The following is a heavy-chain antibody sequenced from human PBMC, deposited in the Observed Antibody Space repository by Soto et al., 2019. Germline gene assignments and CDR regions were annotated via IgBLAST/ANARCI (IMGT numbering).Heavy chain of an antibody. V-gene: IGHV2-5*02. J-gene: IGHJ4*02. D-gene: IGHD1-20*01. Sequence: QITLRESGPTRVKPTQTLALTCTFSGFSLSTSGVGVGWIRQPPGKALEWLALIYWDDDKRYSPSLKTRLTIMQDTSIYHVVRPSADTYPVATAAYYAASSALYSWSYWDGGCFDSWGQRALVTVVS. CDR1: GFSLSTSGVG. CDR2: IYWDDDK. CDR3: ASSALYSWSYWDGGCFDS.